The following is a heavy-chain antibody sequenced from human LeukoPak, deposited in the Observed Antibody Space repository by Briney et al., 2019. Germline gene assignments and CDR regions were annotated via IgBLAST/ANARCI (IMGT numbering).Heavy chain of an antibody. CDR1: GFTFSSYS. V-gene: IGHV3-21*01. J-gene: IGHJ4*02. D-gene: IGHD3-10*01. CDR2: ISSSSSYI. CDR3: ARVLSQPSKLWFGELRYPGGSDY. Sequence: GGSLRLSCAASGFTFSSYSMNWVRQAPGKGLEWVSSISSSSSYIYYADSVKGRFTISRDNAKNSLYLQMNSLRAEDTAVYYCARVLSQPSKLWFGELRYPGGSDYWGQGTLVTVSS.